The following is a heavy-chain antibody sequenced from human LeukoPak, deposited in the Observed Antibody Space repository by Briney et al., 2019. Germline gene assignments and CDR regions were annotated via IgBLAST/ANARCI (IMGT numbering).Heavy chain of an antibody. CDR2: IYYSGST. CDR3: ARGTIVVVTAILPDAFDI. D-gene: IGHD2-21*02. V-gene: IGHV4-59*12. CDR1: GGSISSYY. Sequence: SETLSLTCTVSGGSISSYYWSWIRQPPGKGLEWIGYIYYSGSTNYNPSLKSRVTISVDTSKNQFSLKLSSVTAADTAVYYCARGTIVVVTAILPDAFDIWGQGTMVTVSS. J-gene: IGHJ3*02.